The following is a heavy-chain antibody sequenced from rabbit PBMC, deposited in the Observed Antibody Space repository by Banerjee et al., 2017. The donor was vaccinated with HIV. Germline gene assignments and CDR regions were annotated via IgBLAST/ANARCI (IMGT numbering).Heavy chain of an antibody. V-gene: IGHV1S45*01. Sequence: QEQLVESGGDLVKPGASLTLTCTASGFSFSSSYYMCWVRQAPGKGLEWIACIYADSGGYSYYARWAKGRFTISKTSSTTVTLQMTSLTAADTATYFCARSDYVDWGGNLNLWGPGTLVTVS. CDR3: ARSDYVDWGGNLNL. D-gene: IGHD2-1*01. CDR2: IYADSGGYS. J-gene: IGHJ4*01. CDR1: GFSFSSSYY.